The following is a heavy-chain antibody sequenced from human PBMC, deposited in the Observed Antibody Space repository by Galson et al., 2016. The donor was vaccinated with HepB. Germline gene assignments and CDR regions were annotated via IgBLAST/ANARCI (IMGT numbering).Heavy chain of an antibody. D-gene: IGHD2-21*02. CDR1: GFTFGSYN. CDR2: ISTGSNTI. V-gene: IGHV3-48*01. Sequence: SLRLSCATSGFTFGSYNMNWVRQAPGKGLEWVAYISTGSNTIYYADSVRGRFTISRDNAKNSLYLQISGLRVEDTAVYYCARDLRAYCGGDCPADSWGQGTLVAVSS. CDR3: ARDLRAYCGGDCPADS. J-gene: IGHJ4*02.